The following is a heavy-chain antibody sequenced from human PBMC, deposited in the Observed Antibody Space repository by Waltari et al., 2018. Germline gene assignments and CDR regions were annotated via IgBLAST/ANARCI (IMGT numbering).Heavy chain of an antibody. Sequence: QVRLVQSAAEVKKPGDSVKFYCTASGYTFSSYGISWVRQAPGQGLEWMGWIGAYNGNTDYAQKFRGRVTLTTDRSTNTAYMELRSLRSDDTAFYYCASSSFCSSTTCYLGYWGQGTLVTVSS. D-gene: IGHD2-2*01. CDR2: IGAYNGNT. CDR1: GYTFSSYG. CDR3: ASSSFCSSTTCYLGY. V-gene: IGHV1-18*01. J-gene: IGHJ4*02.